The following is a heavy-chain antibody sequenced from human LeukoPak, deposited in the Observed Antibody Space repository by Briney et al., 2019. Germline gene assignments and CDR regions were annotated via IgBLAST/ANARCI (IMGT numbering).Heavy chain of an antibody. Sequence: SETLSLTCTVSGSSISNYYWSWIRQPPGKGLEWIGYIYYSGSANHNPSLKSRVTISVDTSKNQFSLKLSSVTAADTAVYYCARVTATTGIRYFDYWGQGNLVTVSS. V-gene: IGHV4-59*01. CDR3: ARVTATTGIRYFDY. CDR1: GSSISNYY. J-gene: IGHJ4*02. D-gene: IGHD6-13*01. CDR2: IYYSGSA.